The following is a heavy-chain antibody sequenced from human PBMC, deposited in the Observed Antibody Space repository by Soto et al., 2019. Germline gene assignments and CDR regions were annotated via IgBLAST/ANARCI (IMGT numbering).Heavy chain of an antibody. Sequence: QAQVVQSGAEVKKPGASVKVSCKASGYTFYSHSISWVRQAPGQGLEWMGRISDDNGNTKYAQKCRGRVAMTSDPSTSTVYMELRNLRYDDTAVYYCARCIQQDYYYGMDVWGQGNTGTVSS. CDR1: GYTFYSHS. CDR3: ARCIQQDYYYGMDV. J-gene: IGHJ6*01. CDR2: ISDDNGNT. V-gene: IGHV1-18*01. D-gene: IGHD5-18*01.